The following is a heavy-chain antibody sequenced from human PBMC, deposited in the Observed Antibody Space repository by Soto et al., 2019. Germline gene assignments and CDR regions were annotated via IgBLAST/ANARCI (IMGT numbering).Heavy chain of an antibody. Sequence: QVQLVESGGGVVQTGRSLRLSCAASGFTFSSYAMHWVRQAPGKGLEWVAVISYDGSNKYYADSVKGRFTISRDNSKNTLYLQMNSLRAEDTAVYYCARDNYPRYGDYYYYGMDVWGQGTTVTVSS. CDR2: ISYDGSNK. V-gene: IGHV3-30-3*01. CDR1: GFTFSSYA. D-gene: IGHD4-17*01. J-gene: IGHJ6*02. CDR3: ARDNYPRYGDYYYYGMDV.